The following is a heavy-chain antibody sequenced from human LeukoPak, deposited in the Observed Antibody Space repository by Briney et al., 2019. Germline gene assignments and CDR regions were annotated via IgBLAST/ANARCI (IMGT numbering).Heavy chain of an antibody. CDR1: GGSFSGYY. D-gene: IGHD3-22*01. V-gene: IGHV4-34*01. J-gene: IGHJ4*02. CDR3: ARQVYYDSRPLDY. Sequence: PSETLSLTCAVYGGSFSGYYWSWIRQPPGKGLEWIGEINHSGSTNYNPSLKSRVTISVDTSKNQFSLKLSSVTAADTAVYYCARQVYYDSRPLDYWGQGTLVTVSS. CDR2: INHSGST.